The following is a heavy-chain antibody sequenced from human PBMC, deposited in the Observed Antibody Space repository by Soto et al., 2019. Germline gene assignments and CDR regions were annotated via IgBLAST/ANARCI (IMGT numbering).Heavy chain of an antibody. V-gene: IGHV5-51*01. D-gene: IGHD5-18*01. J-gene: IGHJ4*02. CDR2: ICPGDSDT. CDR1: GYNFGRNW. Sequence: GESLKISCKGSGYNFGRNWIGWVRQMPGKGLEWMGIICPGDSDTRYSPSFQGQVTISADKSINTAYLHWSSLKASDTAIYYCARPFGDTAMVIDYWGQGTQVTVSS. CDR3: ARPFGDTAMVIDY.